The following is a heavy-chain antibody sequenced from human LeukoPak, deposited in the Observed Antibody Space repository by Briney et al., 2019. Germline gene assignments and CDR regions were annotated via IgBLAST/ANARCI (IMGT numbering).Heavy chain of an antibody. CDR1: GFTVSSNY. J-gene: IGHJ5*02. D-gene: IGHD6-19*01. V-gene: IGHV3-53*04. CDR2: IYSGGST. Sequence: GGSLRLSCAASGFTVSSNYMSWVRQAPGKGLEWVSVIYSGGSTYYADSVKGRFTISRHNSKNTLYLQMNSLRAEDTAVYYCAKGGGIAVAGRSKANWFDPWGQGTLVTVSS. CDR3: AKGGGIAVAGRSKANWFDP.